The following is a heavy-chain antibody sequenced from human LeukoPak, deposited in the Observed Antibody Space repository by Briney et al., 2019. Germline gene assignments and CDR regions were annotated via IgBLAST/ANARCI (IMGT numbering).Heavy chain of an antibody. Sequence: GGSLRLSCAASGFTFSSSGMHWVRQAPGKGLEWVAFIRYDGSKKYYAGSVRGRFTISRDNSKNTLYLQMNSLRAEDTAVYYCAKGDTYAFQGDYWGQGTLVTVSS. J-gene: IGHJ4*02. CDR2: IRYDGSKK. CDR1: GFTFSSSG. CDR3: AKGDTYAFQGDY. V-gene: IGHV3-30*02. D-gene: IGHD2-2*01.